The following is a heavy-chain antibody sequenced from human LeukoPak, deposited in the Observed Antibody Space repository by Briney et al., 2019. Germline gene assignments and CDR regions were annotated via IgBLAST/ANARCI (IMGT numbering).Heavy chain of an antibody. J-gene: IGHJ4*02. D-gene: IGHD5-18*01. V-gene: IGHV4-59*01. CDR2: IYYSGST. CDR3: ARGGLQLWYKPSYFDY. CDR1: GGSISSYY. Sequence: SETLSLTCTVSGGSISSYYWSWIRQPPGKGLEWIGYIYYSGSTNYNPSLKSRVTISVDTSKNQFSLKLSSVTAVDTAVYYCARGGLQLWYKPSYFDYWGQGTLVTVSS.